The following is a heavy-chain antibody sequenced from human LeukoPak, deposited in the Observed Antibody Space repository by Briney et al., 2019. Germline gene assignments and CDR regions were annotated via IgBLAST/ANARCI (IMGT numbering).Heavy chain of an antibody. V-gene: IGHV3-7*01. CDR3: ARGLHCSSSSCYAHYYYYYMDV. J-gene: IGHJ6*03. Sequence: GGSLRLSCAASGFTFSNYWMSWVRQAPGKGLEWVANIKQDGSEKHYVDSVKGRFTISRDSAKSSVYLEMNGLSDDDTAVYYCARGLHCSSSSCYAHYYYYYMDVWGKGTTVTVSS. CDR1: GFTFSNYW. D-gene: IGHD2-2*01. CDR2: IKQDGSEK.